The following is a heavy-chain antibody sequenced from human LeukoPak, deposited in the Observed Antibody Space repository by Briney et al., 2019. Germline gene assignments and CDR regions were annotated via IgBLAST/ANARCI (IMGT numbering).Heavy chain of an antibody. Sequence: GGSLRLSCAASGFTFDDYTMHWVRQAPGKGLEWVSLISWDGGSTYYADSVKGRFTISRDNSKNSLYLQMNSRRTEDTALYYCAKGCGGDCYSLDYWGQGTLVTVSS. CDR2: ISWDGGST. D-gene: IGHD2-21*01. CDR1: GFTFDDYT. V-gene: IGHV3-43*01. CDR3: AKGCGGDCYSLDY. J-gene: IGHJ4*02.